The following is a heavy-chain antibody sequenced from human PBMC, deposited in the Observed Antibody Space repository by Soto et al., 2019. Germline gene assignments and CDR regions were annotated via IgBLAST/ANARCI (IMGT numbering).Heavy chain of an antibody. V-gene: IGHV3-30*18. D-gene: IGHD4-17*01. Sequence: ESGGGVVQPGRSLRLSCAASGFTFSDYGMHWVRQAPGKGLEWLAALSHDGSNKFYGDSVKGRFTISRDNSKNTLLLQTDSLRDEDTAVYFCAKEARSRAVTATRVYGMDVWGQGTTVAVSS. CDR1: GFTFSDYG. CDR3: AKEARSRAVTATRVYGMDV. J-gene: IGHJ6*02. CDR2: LSHDGSNK.